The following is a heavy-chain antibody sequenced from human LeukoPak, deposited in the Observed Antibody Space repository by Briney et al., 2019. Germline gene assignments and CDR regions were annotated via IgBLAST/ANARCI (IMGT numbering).Heavy chain of an antibody. CDR3: SRDGNYYDSDYYYYMDV. CDR1: GFTFGDYA. J-gene: IGHJ6*03. CDR2: IRTKAYGATR. Sequence: GGSLRLSCTASGFTFGDYALSWVRQAPGKGLEWVGFIRTKAYGATREYAASVTGRFTISRDDSKSIAYLQMNSLKAEDTAVYYCSRDGNYYDSDYYYYMDVWGKGTTVTISS. V-gene: IGHV3-49*04. D-gene: IGHD3-22*01.